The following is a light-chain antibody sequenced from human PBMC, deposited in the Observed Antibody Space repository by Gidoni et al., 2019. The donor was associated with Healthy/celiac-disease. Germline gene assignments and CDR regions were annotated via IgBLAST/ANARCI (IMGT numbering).Light chain of an antibody. V-gene: IGKV4-1*01. J-gene: IGKJ3*01. CDR3: QQYYSTPIT. CDR2: WAS. CDR1: QSVLYSSNNKNY. Sequence: DIVMTQSPDYLAVSLGERATINCKSSQSVLYSSNNKNYLTWYQQKPGQPRKLLIYWASTRESGVPDRFSGSGSGTDFTITISSLQAEDVAVYYCQQYYSTPITFGPGTKVDIK.